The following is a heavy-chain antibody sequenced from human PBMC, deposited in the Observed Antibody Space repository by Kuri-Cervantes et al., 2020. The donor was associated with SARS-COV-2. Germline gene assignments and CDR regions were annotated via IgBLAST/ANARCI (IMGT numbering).Heavy chain of an antibody. CDR1: GGSFSGYY. D-gene: IGHD4-23*01. CDR3: ARHFYGGNAIFQY. Sequence: SETLSLTCAVYGGSFSGYYWSWIRQPPGKGLEWIGEINHSGSTNYNPSLKSRVTISIDTSKNQFSLKLSSVTAADTAVYYCARHFYGGNAIFQYWGQGTLVTVSS. V-gene: IGHV4-34*01. CDR2: INHSGST. J-gene: IGHJ4*02.